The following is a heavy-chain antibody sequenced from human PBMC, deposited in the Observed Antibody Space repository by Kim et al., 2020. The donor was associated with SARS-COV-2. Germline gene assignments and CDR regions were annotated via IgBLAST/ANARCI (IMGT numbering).Heavy chain of an antibody. V-gene: IGHV3-7*04. J-gene: IGHJ4*02. CDR3: ARTDASHTGYFDY. Sequence: YVDSVKGRFTISRDNAKNSLYLQMDSLRAGDTAVYYCARTDASHTGYFDYWGQGTLVTVSS.